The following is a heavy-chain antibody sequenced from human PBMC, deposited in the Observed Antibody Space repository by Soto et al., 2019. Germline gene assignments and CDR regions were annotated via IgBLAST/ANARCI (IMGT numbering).Heavy chain of an antibody. J-gene: IGHJ5*02. CDR2: IYYSGST. Sequence: PSETLSLTCTVSGGSISSGGYYWSWIRQHPGKGLEWIGYIYYSGSTYYNPSLKTRVTISLDTSKNQFSLKLSSVTAADTAVYYRAREGDYCSGGSCYRWFDPWGQGTLVTVSS. D-gene: IGHD2-15*01. CDR3: AREGDYCSGGSCYRWFDP. CDR1: GGSISSGGYY. V-gene: IGHV4-31*03.